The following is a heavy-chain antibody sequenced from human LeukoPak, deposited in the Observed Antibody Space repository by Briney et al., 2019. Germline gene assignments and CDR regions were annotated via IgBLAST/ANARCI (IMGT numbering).Heavy chain of an antibody. J-gene: IGHJ4*02. D-gene: IGHD6-19*01. Sequence: SETLSLTCTVSGGSISSVDYYWSWIRQYPGKGLEWIGYISYSEITNYNPSLRSRVSISVDRSKNQFSLKLNAVTAADTAVYYCAKHSSSGWFMITDYFDYWGQGTLVTVSS. CDR3: AKHSSSGWFMITDYFDY. V-gene: IGHV4-31*03. CDR1: GGSISSVDYY. CDR2: ISYSEIT.